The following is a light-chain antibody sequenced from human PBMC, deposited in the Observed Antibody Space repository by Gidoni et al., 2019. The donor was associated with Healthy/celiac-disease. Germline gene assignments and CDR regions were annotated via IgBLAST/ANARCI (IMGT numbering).Light chain of an antibody. CDR2: GAS. CDR1: HSVSSN. V-gene: IGKV3D-15*01. CDR3: QQYNNWPMYT. J-gene: IGKJ2*01. Sequence: EIVMTQSPATLSVSPGERATLSCRASHSVSSNLSWYQQKPGRAPRLLIYGASTRATGIPARFSGSGSGTEFTLTISSLQSEDFAVYYCQQYNNWPMYTFGQGTKLEIK.